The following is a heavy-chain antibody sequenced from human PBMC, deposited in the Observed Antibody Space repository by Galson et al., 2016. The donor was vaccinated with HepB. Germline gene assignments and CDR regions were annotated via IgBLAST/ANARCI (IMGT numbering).Heavy chain of an antibody. J-gene: IGHJ4*02. CDR3: ARDMAGYNWIDF. D-gene: IGHD5-24*01. CDR2: ISRTSSYI. Sequence: SLRLSCAASGLNFNTYDMNWVRQAPGKGLEWVSYISRTSSYIYYTDSVRGRFTISRDNAKNSLFLQLNSLRAADTAIYYCARDMAGYNWIDFWGLGTLVTVSS. CDR1: GLNFNTYD. V-gene: IGHV3-21*01.